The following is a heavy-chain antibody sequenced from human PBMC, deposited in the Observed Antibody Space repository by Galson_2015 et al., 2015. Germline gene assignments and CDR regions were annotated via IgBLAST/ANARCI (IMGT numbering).Heavy chain of an antibody. CDR3: ARDLDASGIVVGYWGYYMDV. V-gene: IGHV3-33*01. CDR1: GFTFSSYG. J-gene: IGHJ6*03. CDR2: IWCDGSNK. D-gene: IGHD3-22*01. Sequence: SLRLSCAASGFTFSSYGMHWVRQAPGKGLEWVAVIWCDGSNKYYADSVKGRFTISRDNSKNTLYLQMNSLRAEDTAVYYCARDLDASGIVVGYWGYYMDVWGKGTTVTVSS.